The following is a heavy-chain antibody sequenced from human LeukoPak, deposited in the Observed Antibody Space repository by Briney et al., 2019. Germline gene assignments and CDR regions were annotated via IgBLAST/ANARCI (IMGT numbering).Heavy chain of an antibody. Sequence: SQTLSLTCTVSGGSISSGSYYWSWIRQPAGKGLEWIGRIYTSGSTNYNPSLKSRVTISVDTSKNQFSLKLSSVTAADTAVYYCARENDSLTGYHYYYYGMDVWGKGTTVTVSS. CDR3: ARENDSLTGYHYYYYGMDV. D-gene: IGHD3-9*01. CDR1: GGSISSGSYY. V-gene: IGHV4-61*02. CDR2: IYTSGST. J-gene: IGHJ6*04.